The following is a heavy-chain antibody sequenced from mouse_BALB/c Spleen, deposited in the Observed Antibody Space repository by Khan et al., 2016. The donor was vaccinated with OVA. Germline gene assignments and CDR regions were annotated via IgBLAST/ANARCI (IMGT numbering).Heavy chain of an antibody. V-gene: IGHV2-9*02. CDR2: IWAGGST. CDR3: ARNREADYFDY. J-gene: IGHJ2*01. CDR1: GFSLTSHG. Sequence: QVQLKESGPGLVAPSQSLSITCTVSGFSLTSHGVHWVRQPPGKGLEWLGVIWAGGSTNYNSALMSRLSIRKDSSKSKVFLKLNSMQNDDTAMYYCARNREADYFDYWGQGTTLTVSS.